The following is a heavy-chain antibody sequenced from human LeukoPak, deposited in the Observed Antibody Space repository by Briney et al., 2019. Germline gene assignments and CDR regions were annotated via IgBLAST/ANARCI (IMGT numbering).Heavy chain of an antibody. CDR1: GYTFTSYD. D-gene: IGHD6-13*01. V-gene: IGHV1-8*01. Sequence: ASVKVSCKASGYTFTSYDINWVRQATGQGLEWMGWMNPNSGNTGYAQKFQGRVTMTRNTSISTAYMELSSLRSEDTAVYYCARVAAAGSLYYYYYMDVWGKGTTVTVSS. J-gene: IGHJ6*03. CDR3: ARVAAAGSLYYYYYMDV. CDR2: MNPNSGNT.